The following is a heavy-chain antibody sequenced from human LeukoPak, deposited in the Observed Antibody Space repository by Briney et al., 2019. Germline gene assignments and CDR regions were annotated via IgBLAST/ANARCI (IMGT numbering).Heavy chain of an antibody. CDR3: ARTAIAAAAFGY. CDR1: GFTFGSFE. V-gene: IGHV3-48*03. J-gene: IGHJ4*02. Sequence: GGSLRLSCAASGFTFGSFEMNWVRQAPGKGLEWVSYITSSGSTKYYADSVKGRFTISRDNAKNSLYLQMNSLRAEDTAVYYCARTAIAAAAFGYGGQGTLVTVSS. CDR2: ITSSGSTK. D-gene: IGHD6-13*01.